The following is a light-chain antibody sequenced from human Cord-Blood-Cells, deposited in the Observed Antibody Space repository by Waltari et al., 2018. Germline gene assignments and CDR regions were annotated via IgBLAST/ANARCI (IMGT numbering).Light chain of an antibody. J-gene: IGLJ3*02. CDR2: RDN. CDR3: AAWDDSLSGV. V-gene: IGLV1-47*01. CDR1: SSHIGSHY. Sequence: QSVLTQPPSASGTPGQRVTISCSGSSSHIGSHYLYWYQQPPGPAPKLLIYRDNQRPPGVPDRFSGSESGTSASLPISGLRSEEEADYYCAAWDDSLSGVFGGGTKLTVL.